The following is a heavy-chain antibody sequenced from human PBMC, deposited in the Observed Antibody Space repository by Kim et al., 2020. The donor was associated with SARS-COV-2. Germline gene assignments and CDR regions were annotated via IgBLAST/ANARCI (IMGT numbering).Heavy chain of an antibody. CDR1: GFTFSSYA. Sequence: GGSLRLSCAASGFTFSSYAMHWVRQAPGKGLEWVAVISYDGSNKYYADSVKGRFTISRDNSKNTLYLQMNSLRAEDTAVYYCARGEIVVVVAAAAYYYYYGMDVWGQGTTVTVSS. J-gene: IGHJ6*02. CDR2: ISYDGSNK. D-gene: IGHD2-15*01. CDR3: ARGEIVVVVAAAAYYYYYGMDV. V-gene: IGHV3-30-3*01.